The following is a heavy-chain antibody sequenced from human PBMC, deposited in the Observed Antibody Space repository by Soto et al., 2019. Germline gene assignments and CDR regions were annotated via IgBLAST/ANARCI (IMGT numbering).Heavy chain of an antibody. D-gene: IGHD7-27*01. V-gene: IGHV4-4*02. CDR2: VFHTGNT. CDR3: ARKAWVRFDY. J-gene: IGHJ4*02. CDR1: GDSMTRSVW. Sequence: PSETLSLTCAVSGDSMTRSVWWTWVRQPPGKGLEWIGEVFHTGNTNYNPSLKSRVTMSVDKSTNEFSLKGTSVTAADTAIYYCARKAWVRFDYWGQGALVTVSS.